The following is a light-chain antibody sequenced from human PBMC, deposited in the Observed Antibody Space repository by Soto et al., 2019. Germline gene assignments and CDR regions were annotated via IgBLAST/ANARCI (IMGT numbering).Light chain of an antibody. CDR1: QSISSNY. CDR3: QQYDDSMT. V-gene: IGKV3-20*01. Sequence: EIVLTHSPGTLSLSPGERATLSCRASQSISSNYLAWYQQKPGQAPRLLIYGASTRATGIPDRFSGSGSGTDFTLTISRLEPEDSAVYHCQQYDDSMTFGQGTKVDIK. CDR2: GAS. J-gene: IGKJ1*01.